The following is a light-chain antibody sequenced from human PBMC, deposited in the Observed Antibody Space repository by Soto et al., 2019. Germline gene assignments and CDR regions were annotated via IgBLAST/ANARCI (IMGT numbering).Light chain of an antibody. V-gene: IGKV3-20*01. CDR3: QQYGSSPRT. Sequence: EIVLTQSPATLSLSPGERATLSCRASQSVSSSYLAWYQQKPGQAPRLLIYGISSRATGIPDRFSGSGSGTDFTLTISRLEPEDFAVYYCQQYGSSPRTFGGGTKVDIK. CDR1: QSVSSSY. J-gene: IGKJ4*02. CDR2: GIS.